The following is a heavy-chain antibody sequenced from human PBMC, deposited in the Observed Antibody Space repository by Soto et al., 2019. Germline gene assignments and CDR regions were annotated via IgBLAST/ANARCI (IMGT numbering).Heavy chain of an antibody. J-gene: IGHJ6*02. Sequence: GGSLRLSCAASGFTFSSYAMSWVRQAPGKGLEWVSAISGSGGTAHYAAPVKGRFTISRDDSRNTVYLQMNSLKPEDTALYYCIWQQDFYYGRAVWGQGTTVTVSS. CDR1: GFTFSSYA. D-gene: IGHD6-13*01. CDR3: IWQQDFYYGRAV. CDR2: ISGSGGTA. V-gene: IGHV3-23*01.